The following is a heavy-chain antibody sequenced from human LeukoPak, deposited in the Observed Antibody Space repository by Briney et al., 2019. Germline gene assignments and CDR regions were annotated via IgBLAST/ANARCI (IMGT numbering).Heavy chain of an antibody. V-gene: IGHV4-59*01. CDR1: GGSISSYY. CDR3: ARAFYDSSGYYYVDY. D-gene: IGHD3-22*01. Sequence: NPSETLSLTCTVSGGSISSYYWSWIRQPPGKGLEWIGYIYYSGSTNYNPSLKSRVTISVDTSKNQFSLKLSSVTAADTAVYYCARAFYDSSGYYYVDYWGQGTLVTVSS. CDR2: IYYSGST. J-gene: IGHJ4*02.